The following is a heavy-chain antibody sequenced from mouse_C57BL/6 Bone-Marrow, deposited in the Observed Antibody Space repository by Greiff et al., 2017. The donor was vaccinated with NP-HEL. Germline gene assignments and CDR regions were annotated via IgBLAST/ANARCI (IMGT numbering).Heavy chain of an antibody. V-gene: IGHV3-6*01. CDR1: GYSITSGYY. J-gene: IGHJ1*03. D-gene: IGHD1-1*01. CDR2: ISYDGSN. Sequence: EVHLVESGPGLVKPSQSLSLTCSVTGYSITSGYYWNWIRQFPGNKLEWMGYISYDGSNNYNPSLKNRISITRDTSKNQFFLKLNSVTTEDTATYYGARERVYYYGSSPWYFDVWGTGTTVTVSS. CDR3: ARERVYYYGSSPWYFDV.